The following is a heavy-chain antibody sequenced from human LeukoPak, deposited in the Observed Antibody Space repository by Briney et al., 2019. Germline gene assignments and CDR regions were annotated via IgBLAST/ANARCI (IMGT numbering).Heavy chain of an antibody. V-gene: IGHV3-23*01. CDR2: ISGSGGST. D-gene: IGHD4-17*01. J-gene: IGHJ3*02. CDR3: TTDSDYGDYEIEYAFDI. CDR1: GFTFSSYG. Sequence: GGTLRLSCAASGFTFSSYGMSWVRQAPGKGLEWVSAISGSGGSTYYADSVKGRFTISRDNSKNTLYLQMNSLKTEDTAVYYCTTDSDYGDYEIEYAFDIWGQGTMVTVSS.